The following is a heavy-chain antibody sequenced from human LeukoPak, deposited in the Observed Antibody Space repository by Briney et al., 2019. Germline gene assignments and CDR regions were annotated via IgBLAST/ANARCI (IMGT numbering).Heavy chain of an antibody. Sequence: SETLSLTCTVSGGSISSGEYYWSWIRQPPGKGLEWIGYIYYSGSTYYNPSLKSRVTISVDTSKNQFSLKLSSVTAADTAVYYCARDLGDGYNSVAFDIWGQGTMVTVSS. D-gene: IGHD5-24*01. J-gene: IGHJ3*02. V-gene: IGHV4-30-4*01. CDR3: ARDLGDGYNSVAFDI. CDR2: IYYSGST. CDR1: GGSISSGEYY.